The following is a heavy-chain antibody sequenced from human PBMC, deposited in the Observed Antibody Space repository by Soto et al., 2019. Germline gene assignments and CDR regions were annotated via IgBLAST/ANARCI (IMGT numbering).Heavy chain of an antibody. J-gene: IGHJ5*02. CDR2: IKQDGSEK. V-gene: IGHV3-7*03. CDR3: ARGGALGEPGSYFGWFDP. D-gene: IGHD3-10*01. Sequence: PGGSLRLSCAASGFTFSSYWMSWVRQASGKGLEWVANIKQDGSEKYYVDSVKGRFTISRDNAKNSLYLQMNSLRAEDTAVYYCARGGALGEPGSYFGWFDPWGQGTLVTVSS. CDR1: GFTFSSYW.